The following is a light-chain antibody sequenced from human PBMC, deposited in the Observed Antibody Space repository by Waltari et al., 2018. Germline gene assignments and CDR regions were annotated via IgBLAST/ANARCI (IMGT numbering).Light chain of an antibody. CDR3: AAWDDSLTGRV. CDR2: RSN. J-gene: IGLJ3*02. Sequence: QSVLTQPPSASGTPGQRVTISCSGSSSNIGSNYVYWYQQLPGTAPKLLSYRSNRPPSGVPDRFSGSKPGTSASLAISGLRSEDEADYYCAAWDDSLTGRVFGGGTKLTVL. V-gene: IGLV1-47*01. CDR1: SSNIGSNY.